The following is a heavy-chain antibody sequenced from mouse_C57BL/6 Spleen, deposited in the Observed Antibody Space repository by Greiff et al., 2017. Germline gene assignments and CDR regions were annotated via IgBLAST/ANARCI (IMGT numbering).Heavy chain of an antibody. V-gene: IGHV5-16*01. CDR1: GFTFSDYY. Sequence: EVKLVESEGGLVQPGSSMKLSCTASGFTFSDYYMAWVRQVPEKGLEWVANINYDGSSTDYLDALKSRFIISRDNAENILYLQMSSLKSEDTAKYYCARGPTGTAYAMDYWGQGTSVTVSS. CDR2: INYDGSST. J-gene: IGHJ4*01. CDR3: ARGPTGTAYAMDY. D-gene: IGHD4-1*01.